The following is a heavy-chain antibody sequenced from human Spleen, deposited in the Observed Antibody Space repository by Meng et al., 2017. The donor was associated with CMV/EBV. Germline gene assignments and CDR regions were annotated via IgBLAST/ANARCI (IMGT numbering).Heavy chain of an antibody. CDR3: ASEYYDFWSGSWYYGMDV. CDR1: GGTFSSYT. CDR2: IIPILGIA. J-gene: IGHJ6*02. V-gene: IGHV1-69*02. Sequence: SVKVSCKASGGTFSSYTISWVRQAPGQGLEWMGRIIPILGIANYAQKFQGRVTITADESTSTAYMELSSLRSECTAVYYGASEYYDFWSGSWYYGMDVWGQGTTVTVSS. D-gene: IGHD3-3*01.